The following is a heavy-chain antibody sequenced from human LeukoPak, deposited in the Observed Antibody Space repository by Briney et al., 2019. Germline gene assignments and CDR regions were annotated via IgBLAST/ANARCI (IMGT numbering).Heavy chain of an antibody. Sequence: PGGSLRLSCAASGITFSNSWMAWVRQAPGKGLEWVANIKQDGSTKHYADSLKDRFTISRDNRKNLLYVQMNSLRADDTAVYYCARDTDGSLDYWGQGILVTVAS. CDR1: GITFSNSW. D-gene: IGHD1-26*01. CDR2: IKQDGSTK. V-gene: IGHV3-7*01. CDR3: ARDTDGSLDY. J-gene: IGHJ4*02.